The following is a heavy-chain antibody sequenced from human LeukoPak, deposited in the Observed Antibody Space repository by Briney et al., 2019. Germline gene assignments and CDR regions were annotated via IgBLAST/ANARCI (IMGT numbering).Heavy chain of an antibody. D-gene: IGHD5-18*01. CDR2: FYPGDSDT. J-gene: IGHJ6*02. Sequence: GGSLEISCKGSGYRFASYWIGWVRQLPGKGLGWMGIFYPGDSDTRYSPSFQGQVTISADKSISTAYLQWSSLKASDTAMYYCARADAKYSYGSYYFYYGMDVWGQGTTVTVSS. CDR3: ARADAKYSYGSYYFYYGMDV. CDR1: GYRFASYW. V-gene: IGHV5-51*01.